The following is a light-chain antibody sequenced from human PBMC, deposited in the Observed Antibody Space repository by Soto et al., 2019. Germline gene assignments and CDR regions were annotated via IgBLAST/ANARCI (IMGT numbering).Light chain of an antibody. CDR1: SSDVGSYNL. CDR2: EVS. V-gene: IGLV2-23*02. J-gene: IGLJ2*01. Sequence: QSALTQPASVSGSPGQSITISCTGTSSDVGSYNLVSWYQQHPGKAPKLMIYEVSKRPSGVSNRFSGSKSCNTASLTISGLQAEDEADYYCCSYAGSSTFVVVFGGGTKLTVL. CDR3: CSYAGSSTFVVV.